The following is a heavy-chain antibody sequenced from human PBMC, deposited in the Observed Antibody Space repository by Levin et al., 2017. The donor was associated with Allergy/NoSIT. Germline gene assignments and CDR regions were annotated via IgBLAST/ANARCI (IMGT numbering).Heavy chain of an antibody. D-gene: IGHD2-2*01. CDR2: ISSNGGST. V-gene: IGHV3-64D*06. CDR1: GFTFSSYA. Sequence: SCSASGFTFSSYAMHWVRQAPGKGLEYVSAISSNGGSTYYADSVKGRFTISRDNSKNTLYLQMSSLRAEDTAVYYCVKVAPNYCSSTSCYHGYFDYWGQGTLVTVSS. CDR3: VKVAPNYCSSTSCYHGYFDY. J-gene: IGHJ4*02.